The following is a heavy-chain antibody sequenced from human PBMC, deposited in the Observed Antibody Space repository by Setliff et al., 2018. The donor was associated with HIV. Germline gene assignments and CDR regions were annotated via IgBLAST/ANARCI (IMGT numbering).Heavy chain of an antibody. Sequence: SETLSLTCTVSGGSISISNDYWGWIRQPPGKGLEWIGNIYYSGNTYYNPSLRSRVTISVDTSKNQFSLKVTSVTAADTAVYYCAGRDGYNRYYFDFWGQGTLVTVSS. CDR2: IYYSGNT. CDR1: GGSISISNDY. D-gene: IGHD5-12*01. CDR3: AGRDGYNRYYFDF. V-gene: IGHV4-39*07. J-gene: IGHJ4*02.